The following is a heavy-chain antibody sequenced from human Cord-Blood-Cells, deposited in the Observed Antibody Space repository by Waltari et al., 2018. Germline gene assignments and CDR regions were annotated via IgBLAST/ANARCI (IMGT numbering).Heavy chain of an antibody. CDR1: GGSISSSSYY. V-gene: IGHV4-39*01. CDR2: IYYSGST. CDR3: ATNWNHDAFDI. Sequence: QLQLQESGPGLVKPSATLTLTCTVSGGSISSSSYYWGWIRQPPGKGLAWIGSIYYSGSTYYNPSLKSRVTISVDTSKNQFSLKLSSVTAADTAVYYCATNWNHDAFDIWGQGTMVTVSS. J-gene: IGHJ3*02. D-gene: IGHD1-1*01.